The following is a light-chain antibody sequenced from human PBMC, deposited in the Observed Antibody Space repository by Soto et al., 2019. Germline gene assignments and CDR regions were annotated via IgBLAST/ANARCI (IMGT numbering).Light chain of an antibody. J-gene: IGLJ3*02. CDR3: TAWDGSLSVWV. V-gene: IGLV1-47*01. Sequence: QSVLTQPPSASGTPGQRVTISCSGSSSNIGRNVYWYQQLPGTAPKLLIYRNNQRPSGVPDRFSGSKSGTSASLAISGLRSEDEADYYCTAWDGSLSVWVFGGGTKLTVL. CDR1: SSNIGRN. CDR2: RNN.